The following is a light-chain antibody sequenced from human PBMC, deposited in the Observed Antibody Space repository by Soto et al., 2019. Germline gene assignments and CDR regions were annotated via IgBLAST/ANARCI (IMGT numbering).Light chain of an antibody. V-gene: IGLV1-51*01. CDR2: DNN. CDR1: SSNIGNNY. J-gene: IGLJ1*01. Sequence: QSVLTQPPSVSAAPGQKVTISCSGSSSNIGNNYVSWYQQLPGTAPKLLIYDNNKRPSGIPDRFSGSKSGTSATLGITGLQTGDEADYYCGSYASSLYVFGTGTKLTVL. CDR3: GSYASSLYV.